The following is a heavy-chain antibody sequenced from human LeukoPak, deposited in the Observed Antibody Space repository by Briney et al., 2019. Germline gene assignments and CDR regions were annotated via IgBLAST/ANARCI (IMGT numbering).Heavy chain of an antibody. CDR1: GFTVSGTH. D-gene: IGHD3-16*01. Sequence: PGGSLRLSCAASGFTVSGTHMSWVRQAPGKGLEWVSAMYTGGTTYYADPVKGRFTISRDNSRNTLFLHMNSLRADDTAVYYCAKDEATSGGGLTSWGQGTLVTVSS. V-gene: IGHV3-53*01. CDR2: MYTGGTT. CDR3: AKDEATSGGGLTS. J-gene: IGHJ5*02.